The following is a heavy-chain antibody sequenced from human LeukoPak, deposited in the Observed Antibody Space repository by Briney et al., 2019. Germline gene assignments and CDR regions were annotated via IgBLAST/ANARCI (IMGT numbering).Heavy chain of an antibody. Sequence: SVKVSCKASGGTFSSYAISWVRQAPGQGLEWMGRIIPIFGTANYAQKFQGRVTITTDESTSTAYMELSGLRPEDTAVYYCARDLATFDDYWGQGTLVTVSS. V-gene: IGHV1-69*05. J-gene: IGHJ4*02. D-gene: IGHD3-16*01. CDR1: GGTFSSYA. CDR3: ARDLATFDDY. CDR2: IIPIFGTA.